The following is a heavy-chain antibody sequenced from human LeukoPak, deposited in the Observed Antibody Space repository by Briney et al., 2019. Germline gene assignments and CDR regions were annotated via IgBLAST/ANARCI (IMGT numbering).Heavy chain of an antibody. Sequence: SETLSLTCTVSGGSISSYYWSWTRQPPGKGLEWLGYIYYSGSTKYNPSLKSRVTISVDTSKNQFSLNLSSVTAADTAVYYCARGLRGYYSDYWGQGTLVTVSS. J-gene: IGHJ4*02. D-gene: IGHD3-22*01. CDR1: GGSISSYY. CDR3: ARGLRGYYSDY. CDR2: IYYSGST. V-gene: IGHV4-59*01.